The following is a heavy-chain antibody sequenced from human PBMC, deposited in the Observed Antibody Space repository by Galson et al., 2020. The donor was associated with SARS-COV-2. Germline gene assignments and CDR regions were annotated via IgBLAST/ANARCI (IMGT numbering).Heavy chain of an antibody. V-gene: IGHV3-74*01. D-gene: IGHD3-16*01. CDR2: IYSEGSSP. CDR3: ARGDMRNDYFDY. CDR1: GFTFSSYW. J-gene: IGHJ4*02. Sequence: GGSLRLSCAASGFTFSSYWMHWVRQAPGKGLVWVSRIYSEGSSPHYADSVKGRFTISGDNAKNTLYLQMNSLRAEDTAVYYCARGDMRNDYFDYWGQGTLVTVSS.